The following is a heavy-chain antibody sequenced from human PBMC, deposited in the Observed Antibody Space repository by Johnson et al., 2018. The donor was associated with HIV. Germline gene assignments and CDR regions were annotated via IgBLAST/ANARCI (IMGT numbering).Heavy chain of an antibody. Sequence: VQLVESGGGLLQPGGSLRLSCAASGLTFSSYGMSWVRQAPGKGLEWVSGISGSGGSTYYADSVKGRFSISRDNSKNTLYLQMNSLRVEDTALYYCVRAWSSAFDVWGQGTMVTVSS. J-gene: IGHJ3*01. CDR3: VRAWSSAFDV. CDR1: GLTFSSYG. D-gene: IGHD2-8*01. CDR2: ISGSGGST. V-gene: IGHV3-23*04.